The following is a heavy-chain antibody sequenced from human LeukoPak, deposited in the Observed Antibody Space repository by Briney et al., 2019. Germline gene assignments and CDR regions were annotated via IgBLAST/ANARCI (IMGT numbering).Heavy chain of an antibody. CDR2: VSGGGDNT. Sequence: GGSLRLSCAASGFIFTDAYMTWVRQAPGKGPEWVSGVSGGGDNTYYADSVKGRFTISRDNSKNTLYLQMNSLGDEDTAIYYCARIKEQRKRYYYYGLDVWGPGTTVTVSS. J-gene: IGHJ6*02. CDR1: GFIFTDAY. D-gene: IGHD6-25*01. V-gene: IGHV3-23*01. CDR3: ARIKEQRKRYYYYGLDV.